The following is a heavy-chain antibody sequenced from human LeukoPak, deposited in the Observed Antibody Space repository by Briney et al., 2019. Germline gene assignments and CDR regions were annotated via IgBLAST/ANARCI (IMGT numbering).Heavy chain of an antibody. V-gene: IGHV4-59*01. J-gene: IGHJ4*02. CDR2: THYSGST. D-gene: IGHD1-1*01. Sequence: PSETLSLTCSVSGGSISSYYWNWIRQTPGKGLQWIGYTHYSGSTNYNPSLKSRVSISVDTSKNQFSLKLSSVTAADTALYYCGRGNAYNWRFHFWGQGTLVTVSS. CDR1: GGSISSYY. CDR3: GRGNAYNWRFHF.